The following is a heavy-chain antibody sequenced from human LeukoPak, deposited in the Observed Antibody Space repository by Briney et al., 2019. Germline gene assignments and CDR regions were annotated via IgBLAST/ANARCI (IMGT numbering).Heavy chain of an antibody. D-gene: IGHD1-26*01. CDR3: AKARGVGATLAFDY. Sequence: GGSLRLSCAASGFTFSDYYMSWIRQAPGRGLEWVSYISSSGSTIYYADSVKGRFTISRDNAKNSLYLQMNSLRAEDTAVYYCAKARGVGATLAFDYWGQGTLVTVSS. CDR2: ISSSGSTI. CDR1: GFTFSDYY. J-gene: IGHJ4*02. V-gene: IGHV3-11*01.